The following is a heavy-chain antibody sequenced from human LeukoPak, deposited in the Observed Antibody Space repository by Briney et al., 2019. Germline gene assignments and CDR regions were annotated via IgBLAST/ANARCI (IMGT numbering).Heavy chain of an antibody. Sequence: FTSSGSGFTFNGSWMNWARQAPGKGLEWVANMDPSGTQTRYVDSVKGRFTISKDDPGTSLYLEMHSLRAEDTAIYYCAIWTSGNYWGQGSIVTVSS. J-gene: IGHJ4*02. CDR3: AIWTSGNY. V-gene: IGHV3-7*01. D-gene: IGHD1-1*01. CDR1: GFTFNGSW. CDR2: MDPSGTQT.